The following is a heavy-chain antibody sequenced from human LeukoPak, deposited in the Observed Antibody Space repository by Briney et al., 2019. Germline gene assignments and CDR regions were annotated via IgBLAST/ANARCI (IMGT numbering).Heavy chain of an antibody. D-gene: IGHD3-9*01. CDR1: GFTCSNAW. CDR2: FKSKTDGCTT. Sequence: GGSLRLSCAASGFTCSNAWMIWVRQAPGKGREWVVRFKSKTDGCTTDYAATVKGRFTISRDDSKNTLYLQMNSLKTEDTAVYYCTTDGLRYFGNFDYWGQGTLVTVSS. J-gene: IGHJ4*02. V-gene: IGHV3-15*01. CDR3: TTDGLRYFGNFDY.